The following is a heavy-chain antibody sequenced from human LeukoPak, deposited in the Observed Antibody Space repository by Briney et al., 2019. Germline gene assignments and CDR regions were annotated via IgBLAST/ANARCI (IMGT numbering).Heavy chain of an antibody. CDR3: ARLVDYYDSRGYFDS. CDR2: IFHRGDT. V-gene: IGHV4-39*01. CDR1: GGSISSSGYY. J-gene: IGHJ4*02. Sequence: SETLSLACMVSGGSISSSGYYWGWIRQPPGKGLEWIANIFHRGDTCYNPSLKSRATITVDTSKNQFSLKLSSVTAADTAVYYCARLVDYYDSRGYFDSWGQGTLVTVSS. D-gene: IGHD3-22*01.